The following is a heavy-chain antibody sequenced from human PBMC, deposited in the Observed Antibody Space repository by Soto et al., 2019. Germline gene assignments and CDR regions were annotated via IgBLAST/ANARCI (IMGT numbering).Heavy chain of an antibody. J-gene: IGHJ5*01. CDR3: ARMRVSDFWSGSFRRSWLDS. Sequence: QVQLQQWGAGLLKPSETLSLTCAVNGGSFSSYYWTWIRQPPGKGLEWIGEIKHTGSTNYNPSLKSRVAISVDTSKNHFSLNLTSVTAADTAVYYCARMRVSDFWSGSFRRSWLDSWGQGTLVTVSS. CDR1: GGSFSSYY. D-gene: IGHD3-3*01. V-gene: IGHV4-34*01. CDR2: IKHTGST.